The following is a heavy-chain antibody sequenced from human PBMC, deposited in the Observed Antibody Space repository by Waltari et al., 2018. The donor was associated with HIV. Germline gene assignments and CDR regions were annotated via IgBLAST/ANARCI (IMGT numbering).Heavy chain of an antibody. J-gene: IGHJ3*02. CDR3: AKDHFARNSLWDAFDI. V-gene: IGHV3-23*04. CDR2: SGVAGDDV. CDR1: GFIFGDYA. D-gene: IGHD2-21*01. Sequence: EGELVESGGGLVLPGGSLRLSCAGTGFIFGDYAMSWVRQAPGEGLEWVATSGVAGDDVSYADSVKGWFTISRDHSKKTLHLQMNSLRAEDTAVYYCAKDHFARNSLWDAFDIWGQGTMVTVSS.